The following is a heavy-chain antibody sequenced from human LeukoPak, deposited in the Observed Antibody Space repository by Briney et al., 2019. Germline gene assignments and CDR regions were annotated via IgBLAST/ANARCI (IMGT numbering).Heavy chain of an antibody. V-gene: IGHV3-23*01. CDR1: GFTFSSYA. J-gene: IGHJ4*02. D-gene: IGHD6-13*01. Sequence: GGSLRLSCAASGFTFSSYAMSWVRQAPGKGLEWVSAISGSGGSTYYADSVKGRFTISRDNSKNTLYLQMNSLRAEDTAVYYCAKLVAAGSSGPTTTDYWGKGTLVTVSS. CDR2: ISGSGGST. CDR3: AKLVAAGSSGPTTTDY.